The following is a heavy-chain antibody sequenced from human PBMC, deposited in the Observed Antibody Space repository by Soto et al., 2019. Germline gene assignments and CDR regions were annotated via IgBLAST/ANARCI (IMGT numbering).Heavy chain of an antibody. Sequence: ASVKVSCRAYGGTFSSYAISRVRQAPGQGLEWMGGIIPIFGTANYAQKFQGRVTITADKSTSTAYMELSSLRSEDTAVYYCARGGEWLRFGYGMDVWGQGTTVTVSS. CDR2: IIPIFGTA. CDR3: ARGGEWLRFGYGMDV. J-gene: IGHJ6*02. V-gene: IGHV1-69*06. CDR1: GGTFSSYA. D-gene: IGHD5-12*01.